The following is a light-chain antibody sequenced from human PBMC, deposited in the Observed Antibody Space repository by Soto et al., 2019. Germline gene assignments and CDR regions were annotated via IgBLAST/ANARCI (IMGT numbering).Light chain of an antibody. J-gene: IGKJ1*01. CDR1: QSISSW. CDR3: QQYNSYSRT. V-gene: IGKV1-5*03. Sequence: DIQMTQSPSTLSASVGDRVTITCRASQSISSWLAWYQQKPGKAPKLLIYNASSLESGVPSRFSGSGSGTEFTLTTSSLQPDHFATYYCQQYNSYSRTFGQGTKVEIK. CDR2: NAS.